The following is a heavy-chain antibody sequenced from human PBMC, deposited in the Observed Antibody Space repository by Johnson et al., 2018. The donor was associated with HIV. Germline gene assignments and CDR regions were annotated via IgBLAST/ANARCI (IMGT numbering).Heavy chain of an antibody. Sequence: VQLVESGGGVVQPGGSLRLSCAASGFAFSRYGIHWVRQAPGKGLEWVAFIRYDGSTKHYVDSVKGRFTISRDNSKNMLYLQMNSLRADDTAMYYCAKRVGATGGAFDIWGQGTMVTVSS. CDR3: AKRVGATGGAFDI. V-gene: IGHV3-30*02. D-gene: IGHD1-26*01. CDR1: GFAFSRYG. J-gene: IGHJ3*02. CDR2: IRYDGSTK.